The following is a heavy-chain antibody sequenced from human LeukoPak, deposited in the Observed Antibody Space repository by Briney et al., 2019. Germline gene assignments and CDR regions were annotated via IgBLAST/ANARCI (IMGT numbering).Heavy chain of an antibody. CDR1: GFIFSTYS. D-gene: IGHD6-19*01. J-gene: IGHJ4*02. Sequence: GGSLTLSCVANGFIFSTYSMSWIRQAPGKGLEWVSYISSSSYTNYADSVQGRFTISRDNAKNSLYLQMNSLRAEDTAVYYCARVTSSGWNFDYWGQGTLVTVSS. CDR2: ISSSSYT. CDR3: ARVTSSGWNFDY. V-gene: IGHV3-48*04.